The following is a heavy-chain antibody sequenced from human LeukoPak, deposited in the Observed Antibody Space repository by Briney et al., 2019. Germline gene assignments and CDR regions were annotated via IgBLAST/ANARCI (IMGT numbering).Heavy chain of an antibody. V-gene: IGHV4-30-2*01. CDR2: IYHSGST. Sequence: SQTLSLTCAVSGGSISSGGYSWSWIRQPPGKGLEWIGYIYHSGSTYYNPSLKSRVTISVDRSKNQFSLTLSSLTAADTAVYYCARAPATADYFDYWGQGTLVTVSS. D-gene: IGHD2-2*01. CDR3: ARAPATADYFDY. CDR1: GGSISSGGYS. J-gene: IGHJ4*02.